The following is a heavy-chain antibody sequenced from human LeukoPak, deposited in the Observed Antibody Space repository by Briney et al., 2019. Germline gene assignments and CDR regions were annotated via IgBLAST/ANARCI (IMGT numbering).Heavy chain of an antibody. D-gene: IGHD6-19*01. V-gene: IGHV4-59*12. J-gene: IGHJ4*02. CDR1: GGSISSYY. Sequence: PSETLSLTCTVSGGSISSYYWSWIRQPPGKGLEWIGYIYYSGSTNYNPSLKSRVTMSVDTSKNQFSLKLSSVTAADTAVYYCARGGQTGYSSPILFDYWGQGTLVTVSS. CDR3: ARGGQTGYSSPILFDY. CDR2: IYYSGST.